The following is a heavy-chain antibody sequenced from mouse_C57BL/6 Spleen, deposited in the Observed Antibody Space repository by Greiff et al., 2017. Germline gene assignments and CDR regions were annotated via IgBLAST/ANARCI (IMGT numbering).Heavy chain of an antibody. V-gene: IGHV5-4*01. Sequence: EVKLVESGGGLVKPGGSLKLSCAASGFTFSSYAMSWVRQTPEKRLEWVATISDGGSYTYYPDNVKGRFTISRDNANNNLYLQMSHLKSEDTAMYYCARDWGGASYAMDYWGQGTSVTVSS. J-gene: IGHJ4*01. CDR1: GFTFSSYA. D-gene: IGHD6-1*01. CDR3: ARDWGGASYAMDY. CDR2: ISDGGSYT.